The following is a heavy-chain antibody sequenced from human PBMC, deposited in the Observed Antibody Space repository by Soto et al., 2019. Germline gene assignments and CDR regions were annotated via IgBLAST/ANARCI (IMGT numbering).Heavy chain of an antibody. CDR1: GFTFSSYT. J-gene: IGHJ3*02. CDR3: ANLNYYDSSGYAFVI. V-gene: IGHV3-48*01. CDR2: INSISTTI. Sequence: PGGSLRLSGAASGFTFSSYTMNWVRQAPGKGLEWVSYINSISTTIYYADSVKGRFTISRDNAKNSLYLQMNSLRAEDTAVYYCANLNYYDSSGYAFVIWGQGTMVTVSS. D-gene: IGHD3-22*01.